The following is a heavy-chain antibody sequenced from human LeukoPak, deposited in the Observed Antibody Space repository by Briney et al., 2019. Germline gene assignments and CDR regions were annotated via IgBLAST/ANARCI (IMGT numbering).Heavy chain of an antibody. CDR1: GYSISSGYY. CDR2: IYHSGST. CDR3: ARMYSSGWYYGY. D-gene: IGHD6-19*01. V-gene: IGHV4-38-2*01. Sequence: PSETLSLTCAVSGYSISSGYYWDWIRQPPGKGLEWIGSIYHSGSTYYNPSLKSRVTISVDTSKNQFSLKLSSVTAADMAVYYYARMYSSGWYYGYWGQGTLVTVSS. J-gene: IGHJ4*02.